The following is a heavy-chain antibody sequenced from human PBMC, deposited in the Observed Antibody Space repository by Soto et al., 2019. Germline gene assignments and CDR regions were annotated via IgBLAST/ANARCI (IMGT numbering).Heavy chain of an antibody. CDR1: EFSFNNYA. CDR3: ATWTLPLSWNWLQSAAGKFDY. CDR2: ISSDGNNK. J-gene: IGHJ4*02. D-gene: IGHD5-12*01. Sequence: QVHLVESGGGVVRPGTSLRVSCSASEFSFNNYAVHWVRQAPGEGLEWVALISSDGNNKYYPDSVRGRFTISRDYSNNTVYLQIPSLRVGDTAVYYCATWTLPLSWNWLQSAAGKFDYWGQGTLVTVSS. V-gene: IGHV3-30-3*01.